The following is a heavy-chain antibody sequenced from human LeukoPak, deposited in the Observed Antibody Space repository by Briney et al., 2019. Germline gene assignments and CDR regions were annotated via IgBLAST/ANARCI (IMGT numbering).Heavy chain of an antibody. Sequence: SETLSLTCAVYGESLNSYYWSWVRQPPGEGLEWIGEIYESGTTEYNPSLKSRVTISMVPSKQQFSLSLSSVTAADSAVYYCARGAWATRLGSWGLGTPVIVSS. CDR3: ARGAWATRLGS. CDR1: GESLNSYY. V-gene: IGHV4-34*01. D-gene: IGHD2-15*01. J-gene: IGHJ4*02. CDR2: IYESGTT.